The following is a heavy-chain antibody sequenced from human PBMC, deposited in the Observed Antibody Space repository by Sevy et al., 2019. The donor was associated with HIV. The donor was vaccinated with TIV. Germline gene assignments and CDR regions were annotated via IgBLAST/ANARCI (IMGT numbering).Heavy chain of an antibody. D-gene: IGHD2-8*02. J-gene: IGHJ6*02. CDR1: GFTFITYN. V-gene: IGHV3-15*05. CDR3: STDPIILLLVTDGMDV. Sequence: GGSLRLSCAASGFTFITYNMNWVRQAPGKGLEWVGRIKSNADGGTIDYAAPVKGRFIISRDDSKNTLYLQMNSLKTEDTGVYYCSTDPIILLLVTDGMDVWGQGTTVTVSS. CDR2: IKSNADGGTI.